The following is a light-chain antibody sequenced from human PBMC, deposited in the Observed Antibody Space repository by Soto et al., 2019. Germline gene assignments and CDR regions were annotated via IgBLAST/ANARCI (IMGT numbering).Light chain of an antibody. V-gene: IGLV2-14*03. J-gene: IGLJ2*01. CDR2: DVS. CDR3: SSCISGSTLHVV. CDR1: SGDVGAYNY. Sequence: QSALTQPASVSGSPGQSITISCTGTSGDVGAYNYVSWYQQHPGKAPRLMIYDVSARPSGVSYRFSGSKSGNTASLTISGLQADDEADYYCSSCISGSTLHVVFVGGTKLTVL.